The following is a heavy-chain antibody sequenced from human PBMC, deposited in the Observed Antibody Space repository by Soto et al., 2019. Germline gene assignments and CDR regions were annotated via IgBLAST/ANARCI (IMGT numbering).Heavy chain of an antibody. CDR2: ISYDGTNK. D-gene: IGHD3-3*01. Sequence: PGGSLRLSSAASEFTFSSYGMHWVRQAPGKGLEWLSVISYDGTNKYYTDSVKGRFTISRDNSKNTLYLQMNSLRGEDTAVYYCAKDRAFWSGTHDAFDIWGRGTMVTVSS. CDR1: EFTFSSYG. V-gene: IGHV3-30*18. CDR3: AKDRAFWSGTHDAFDI. J-gene: IGHJ3*02.